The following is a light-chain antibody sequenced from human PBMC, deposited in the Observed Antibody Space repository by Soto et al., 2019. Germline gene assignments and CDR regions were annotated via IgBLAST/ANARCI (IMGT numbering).Light chain of an antibody. V-gene: IGKV1-5*03. CDR1: QSIDSW. J-gene: IGKJ4*01. Sequence: DIQMTQSPSTLSASVGDRVTITCRASQSIDSWLAWYQQKPGKAPKLLIYKTSNLESGVPSRFSGSGSGTEFSLTISSLQPDDFATYYCQQYKRFSLNFGGGTRVEVK. CDR3: QQYKRFSLN. CDR2: KTS.